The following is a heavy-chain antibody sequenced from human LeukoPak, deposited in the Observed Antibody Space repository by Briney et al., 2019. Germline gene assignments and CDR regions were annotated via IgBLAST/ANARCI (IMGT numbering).Heavy chain of an antibody. CDR2: IYPRDGST. CDR3: ARDQEGFDY. V-gene: IGHV1-46*01. J-gene: IGHJ4*02. Sequence: ASVQVSCKASGYTFTSNYIHWVRQAPGQGLEWMGMIYPRDGSTSYAQKFQGRVTVTRDTSTSTVHMELSGLRSEDTAVYYCARDQEGFDYWGQGTLVTVSS. CDR1: GYTFTSNY.